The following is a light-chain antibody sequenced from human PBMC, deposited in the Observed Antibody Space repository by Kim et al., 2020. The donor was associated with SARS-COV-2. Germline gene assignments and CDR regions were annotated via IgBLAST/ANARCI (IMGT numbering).Light chain of an antibody. CDR1: QSLVYGDGNTY. CDR3: MQGTHWPFT. V-gene: IGKV2-30*01. Sequence: PASISCRSSQSLVYGDGNTYLNWFHQRPGQSPRRLIYKVSNRDSGVPDRFSGSGSSTDFTLQISRVEADDVGVYYCMQGTHWPFTFGPGTKVDIK. J-gene: IGKJ3*01. CDR2: KVS.